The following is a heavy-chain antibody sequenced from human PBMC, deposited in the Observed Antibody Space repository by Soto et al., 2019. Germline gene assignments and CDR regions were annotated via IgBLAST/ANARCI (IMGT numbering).Heavy chain of an antibody. CDR3: ARATTYDAFDI. D-gene: IGHD4-17*01. CDR1: GYTFTSYD. J-gene: IGHJ3*02. Sequence: ASVKVSCKASGYTFTSYDINWVRQATGQGLEWMGWMNPNSGNTGYAQKFQDRVTMTSNTSISTAYMELSSLGSEDTAVYYCARATTYDAFDIWGQGTMVTVSS. V-gene: IGHV1-8*01. CDR2: MNPNSGNT.